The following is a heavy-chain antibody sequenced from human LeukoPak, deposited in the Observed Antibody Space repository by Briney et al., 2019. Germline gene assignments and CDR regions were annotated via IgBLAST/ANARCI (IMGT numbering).Heavy chain of an antibody. D-gene: IGHD1-26*01. CDR2: IYHDGST. V-gene: IGHV4-38-2*02. CDR1: THSVSTDYY. Sequence: PSETLSLTCTVSTHSVSTDYYWGWIRQPPGKGLEWVGNIYHDGSTYYTPSLKSRVTISVDTSKNQFSLKLTSVTAADTAVYYCARDLLGGKGNYWGQGTLVTVSS. CDR3: ARDLLGGKGNY. J-gene: IGHJ4*02.